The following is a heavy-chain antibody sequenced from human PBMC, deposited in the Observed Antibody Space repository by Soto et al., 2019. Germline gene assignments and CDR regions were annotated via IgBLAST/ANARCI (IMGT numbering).Heavy chain of an antibody. V-gene: IGHV3-15*07. CDR1: GFTFSNAW. Sequence: GGSLRLSCAASGFTFSNAWMNWVRQAPGKGLEWVGRIKSKTDGGTTDYAAPVKGRFTISRDDSKNTLYLQMNSLKTEDTAVYYCTTDETPTYYYDSSGPTYYYYGMDVWGQGTTVTVSS. CDR3: TTDETPTYYYDSSGPTYYYYGMDV. J-gene: IGHJ6*02. CDR2: IKSKTDGGTT. D-gene: IGHD3-22*01.